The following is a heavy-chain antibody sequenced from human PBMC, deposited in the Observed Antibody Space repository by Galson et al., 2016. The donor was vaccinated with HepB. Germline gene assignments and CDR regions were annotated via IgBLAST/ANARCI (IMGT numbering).Heavy chain of an antibody. Sequence: SLRLSCATSGFTFNNYGINWVRQAPGKGLEWVAVISYDGNNSHYADAVKGRFTISRDSSTNTVYLQMNSLRADDTAVYFCARDRGLLHYYYGMDGWGQGTTVTVSS. CDR3: ARDRGLLHYYYGMDG. V-gene: IGHV3-33*08. J-gene: IGHJ6*02. CDR2: ISYDGNNS. D-gene: IGHD4-17*01. CDR1: GFTFNNYG.